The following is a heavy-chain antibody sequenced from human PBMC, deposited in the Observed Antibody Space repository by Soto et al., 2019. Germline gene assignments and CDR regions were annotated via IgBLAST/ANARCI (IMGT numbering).Heavy chain of an antibody. J-gene: IGHJ4*02. V-gene: IGHV1-2*06. CDR1: GYNFRGYY. Sequence: QAQLMQSGAEVRKPGTSVKVSCETSGYNFRGYYVHWVRQAPGHGLQWLGRIDPNSGDTDYAQTFQGRIAATIDTSIASVYMDLISLTSKDTAVYFCARAPQGLMSTSFDFWGQGTPVVVSS. CDR2: IDPNSGDT. CDR3: ARAPQGLMSTSFDF.